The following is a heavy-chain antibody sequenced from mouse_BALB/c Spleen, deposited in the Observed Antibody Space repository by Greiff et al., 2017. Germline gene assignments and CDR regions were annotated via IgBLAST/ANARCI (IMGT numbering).Heavy chain of an antibody. Sequence: VQLQQSGAELVRPGSSVKISCKASGYAFSSYWMNWVKQRPGQGLEWIGQIYPGDGDTNYNGKFKGKATLTADKSSSTAYMQLSSLTSEDSAVYFCARRPNWYFDYWGQGTTLTVSS. CDR3: ARRPNWYFDY. CDR2: IYPGDGDT. J-gene: IGHJ2*01. D-gene: IGHD4-1*01. V-gene: IGHV1-80*01. CDR1: GYAFSSYW.